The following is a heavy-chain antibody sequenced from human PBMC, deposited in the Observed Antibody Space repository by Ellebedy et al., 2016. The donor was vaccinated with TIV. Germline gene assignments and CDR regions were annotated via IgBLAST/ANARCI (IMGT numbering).Heavy chain of an antibody. V-gene: IGHV3-23*01. CDR3: AKDEVPSGSYYY. J-gene: IGHJ4*02. CDR1: GFTFSSYA. CDR2: ISCSGDST. D-gene: IGHD1-26*01. Sequence: PGGSLRLSCAASGFTFSSYAMNWVRQAPGKGLEWVSGISCSGDSTYYADSVKGRFTISRDNSKNTLYLQMNSLRAEDTAVYYCAKDEVPSGSYYYWGQGTLVTVSS.